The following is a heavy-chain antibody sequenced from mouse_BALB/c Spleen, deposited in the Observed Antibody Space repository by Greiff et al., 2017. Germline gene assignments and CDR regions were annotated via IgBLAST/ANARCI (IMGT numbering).Heavy chain of an antibody. CDR2: INSNGGST. CDR3: ARDRRYGNR. V-gene: IGHV5-6-3*01. D-gene: IGHD2-10*02. CDR1: GFTFSSYG. Sequence: VQLKQSGGGLVQPGGSLKLSCAASGFTFSSYGMSWVRQTPDKRLELVATINSNGGSTYYPDSVKGRFTISRDNAKNTLYLQMSSLKSEDTAMYYCARDRRYGNRWGQGTLVTVSA. J-gene: IGHJ3*02.